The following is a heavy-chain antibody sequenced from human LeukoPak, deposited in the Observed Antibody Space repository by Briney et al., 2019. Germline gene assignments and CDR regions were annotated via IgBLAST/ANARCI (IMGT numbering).Heavy chain of an antibody. CDR2: IYSGGST. CDR1: GFTFSSYS. Sequence: GGSLRLSCAASGFTFSSYSMNWVRQAPGKGLEWVSVIYSGGSTYYADSVKGRFTISRDNSKNTLYLQMNSLRAEDTAVYYCASAGNIFDYWAREPWSPSPQ. D-gene: IGHD1/OR15-1a*01. CDR3: ASAGNIFDY. J-gene: IGHJ4*02. V-gene: IGHV3-53*01.